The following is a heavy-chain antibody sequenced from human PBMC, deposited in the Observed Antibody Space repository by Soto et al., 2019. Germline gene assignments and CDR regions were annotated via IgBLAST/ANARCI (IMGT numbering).Heavy chain of an antibody. V-gene: IGHV3-23*01. Sequence: EVQLLESGGGLVQPGGSLRLSCAASKFAFSSYAMSWVRQAPGKGLEWVSGISGGGGSTYYADSVKGRFTISRDNFKKTLYLQMNSLRAEDTALYYCAKGDYDILTGYYPHLDYWGQGTLVTVSS. CDR2: ISGGGGST. CDR1: KFAFSSYA. CDR3: AKGDYDILTGYYPHLDY. D-gene: IGHD3-9*01. J-gene: IGHJ4*02.